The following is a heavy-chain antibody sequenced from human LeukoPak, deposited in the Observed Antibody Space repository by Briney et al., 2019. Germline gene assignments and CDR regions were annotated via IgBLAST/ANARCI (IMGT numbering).Heavy chain of an antibody. J-gene: IGHJ4*02. V-gene: IGHV3-23*01. CDR3: AKVGVAVAGTFFDY. D-gene: IGHD6-19*01. Sequence: KPGGSLRLSCAASGFTFSSYAMSWVRQAPGMGLEWVSGNSASDGSTYYADSVKGRFTISRDNSKNTLYLHMNRLRAEDTAVYYCAKVGVAVAGTFFDYWGQGTLVTVSS. CDR2: NSASDGST. CDR1: GFTFSSYA.